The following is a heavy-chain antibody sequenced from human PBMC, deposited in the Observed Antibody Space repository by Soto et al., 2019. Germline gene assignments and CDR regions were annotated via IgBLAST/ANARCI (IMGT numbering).Heavy chain of an antibody. CDR1: GFTFSSYS. Sequence: EVQLVESGGGLVKPGGSLRLSCAASGFTFSSYSMNWVRQAPGKGLEWVSSISSSSSYIYYADSVKGRFTISRDNAKNSLYLQMNSLRAEDRAVYYCARDQTAAAGPSCFDYWGQGTLVTVSS. CDR3: ARDQTAAAGPSCFDY. V-gene: IGHV3-21*01. D-gene: IGHD6-13*01. J-gene: IGHJ4*02. CDR2: ISSSSSYI.